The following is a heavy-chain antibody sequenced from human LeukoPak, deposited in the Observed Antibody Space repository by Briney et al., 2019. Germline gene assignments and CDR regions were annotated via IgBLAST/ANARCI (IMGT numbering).Heavy chain of an antibody. Sequence: SETLSLTCTVSGGSISSYYWSWIRQPPGKGLEWIGYIYYSGSTNYNPSLKSRATISVDTSKNQFSLKLNSVTAADTAVYYCARGGDSSSWSYLYFDYWGQGALVTVSS. CDR1: GGSISSYY. D-gene: IGHD6-13*01. V-gene: IGHV4-59*01. CDR3: ARGGDSSSWSYLYFDY. J-gene: IGHJ4*02. CDR2: IYYSGST.